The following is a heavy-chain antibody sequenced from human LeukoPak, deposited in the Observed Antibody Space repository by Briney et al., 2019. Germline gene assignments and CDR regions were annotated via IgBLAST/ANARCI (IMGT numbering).Heavy chain of an antibody. D-gene: IGHD6-6*01. J-gene: IGHJ5*02. V-gene: IGHV1-18*01. CDR1: GYTFTSYG. CDR2: ISAYNGNT. CDR3: ARDRMIPILGYSSSKFDP. Sequence: GASVKVSCKASGYTFTSYGISWVRQAPGQGLEWMGWISAYNGNTSYAQKLQGRVTMTTDTSTSTAYMELRSLRSDDTAVYYCARDRMIPILGYSSSKFDPWGQGTLVTVSS.